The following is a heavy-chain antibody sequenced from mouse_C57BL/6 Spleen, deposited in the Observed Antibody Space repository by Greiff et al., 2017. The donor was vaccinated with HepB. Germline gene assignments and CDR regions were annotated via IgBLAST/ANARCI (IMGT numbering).Heavy chain of an antibody. V-gene: IGHV5-4*01. CDR3: ARELDGSYYAMDY. D-gene: IGHD2-3*01. J-gene: IGHJ4*01. CDR1: GFTFSSYA. Sequence: DVMLVESGGGLVKPGGSLKLSCAASGFTFSSYAMSWVRQTPEKRLEWVATISDGGSYTYYPDNVKGRFTISRDNAKNNLYLQMSHLKSEDTAMYYCARELDGSYYAMDYWGQGTSVTVSS. CDR2: ISDGGSYT.